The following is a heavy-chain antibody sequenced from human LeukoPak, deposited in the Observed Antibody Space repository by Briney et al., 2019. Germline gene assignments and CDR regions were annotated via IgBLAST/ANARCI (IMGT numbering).Heavy chain of an antibody. CDR3: AKRGIGPVDAFDI. D-gene: IGHD1-26*01. V-gene: IGHV3-23*01. CDR2: ISSSGGKT. J-gene: IGHJ3*02. CDR1: GFTFSSYA. Sequence: GGSLRLSCAASGFTFSSYAMNWVRQAPGKGLEWVSAISSSGGKTYYADSVKGRFSIFRDNSKNRLYLQMNSLRDEDTAVYYCAKRGIGPVDAFDIWGQGTMVTVSS.